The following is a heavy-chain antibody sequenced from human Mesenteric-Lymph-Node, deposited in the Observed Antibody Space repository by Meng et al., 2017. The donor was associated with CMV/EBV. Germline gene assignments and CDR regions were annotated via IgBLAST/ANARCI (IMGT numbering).Heavy chain of an antibody. V-gene: IGHV4-59*01. CDR3: ASQRITIFGVAAYYFDY. CDR1: GGSISFYY. J-gene: IGHJ4*02. D-gene: IGHD3-3*01. Sequence: SETLSLTCTVSGGSISFYYWSWIRQPPGKGLEWIGYIYYSGSTNYIPSLKSRVTISVDTSKNQFSLKLSSVTAADTAVYYCASQRITIFGVAAYYFDYWGQGTLVTVSS. CDR2: IYYSGST.